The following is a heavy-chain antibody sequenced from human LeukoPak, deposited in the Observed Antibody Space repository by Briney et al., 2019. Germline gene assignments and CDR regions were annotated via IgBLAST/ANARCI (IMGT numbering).Heavy chain of an antibody. CDR3: ARDPGYCSETGCYTLY. D-gene: IGHD2-2*02. J-gene: IGHJ4*02. CDR2: IYSGGNT. CDR1: GFTVSSNY. V-gene: IGHV3-66*02. Sequence: PGGSLRLSCAVSGFTVSSNYMSWVRQAPGKGLEWVSVIYSGGNTYYADSVKGRFTVSRDNSKNTVYLQMGSLRPEDTAVYYCARDPGYCSETGCYTLYWGQGTLVTVSS.